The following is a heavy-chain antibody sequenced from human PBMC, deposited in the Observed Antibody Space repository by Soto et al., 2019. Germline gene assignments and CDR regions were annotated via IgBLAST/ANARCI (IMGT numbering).Heavy chain of an antibody. V-gene: IGHV3-23*01. Sequence: VQVLESGGGLVQPGGSLRLSCSVSGFAFDGFTMSWVRQAPGKGLEWVSSISGSATRTYYAASVQGRFTISRDNSKSTLYRQMSSLRVEDSDEYYCARGGVGTTGSFDFWGQGTLVAVSS. D-gene: IGHD3-16*01. CDR3: ARGGVGTTGSFDF. J-gene: IGHJ4*02. CDR2: ISGSATRT. CDR1: GFAFDGFT.